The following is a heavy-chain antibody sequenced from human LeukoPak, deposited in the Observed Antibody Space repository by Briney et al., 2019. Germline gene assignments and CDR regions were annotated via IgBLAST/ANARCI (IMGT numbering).Heavy chain of an antibody. CDR1: GFTFSSYA. CDR3: SKEAFDI. CDR2: ISGSAGST. V-gene: IGHV3-23*01. Sequence: GGSLRLSCAASGFTFSSYAMSWVRQAPGKGLEWVSAISGSAGSTYYADCVKGRFTIFRDNSKNTLYLQMNSLRAKDRALYYFSKEAFDIWGQGTMVTVSS. J-gene: IGHJ3*02.